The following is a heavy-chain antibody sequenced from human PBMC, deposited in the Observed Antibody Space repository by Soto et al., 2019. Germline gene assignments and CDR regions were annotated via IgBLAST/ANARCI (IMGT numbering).Heavy chain of an antibody. CDR1: AFTFSSYY. CDR2: INQDGSAK. CDR3: ARWNYAFYI. J-gene: IGHJ3*02. V-gene: IGHV3-7*01. D-gene: IGHD1-1*01. Sequence: GGSLRLSCTASAFTFSSYYMSCVRQAPGKGLEWVANINQDGSAKSYGDSVRGRFTISRDNAKNSLYLQMNSLRAEDTAVYYCARWNYAFYIWGQGTMVTVSS.